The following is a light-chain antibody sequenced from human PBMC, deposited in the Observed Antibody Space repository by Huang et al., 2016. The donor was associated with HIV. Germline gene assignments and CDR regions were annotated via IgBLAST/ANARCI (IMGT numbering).Light chain of an antibody. CDR3: HQDYYLPPT. Sequence: ETVMTQSPATLSLSPGERATLSCRASQPVSSPSFSWYQQKPGQAPRLLIHVTSTRATDIPARFSGSGSGTDFTLTISSLQPEDFAVYDCHQDYYLPPTFGGGTRVEIK. CDR1: QPVSSPS. J-gene: IGKJ4*01. CDR2: VTS. V-gene: IGKV3D-7*01.